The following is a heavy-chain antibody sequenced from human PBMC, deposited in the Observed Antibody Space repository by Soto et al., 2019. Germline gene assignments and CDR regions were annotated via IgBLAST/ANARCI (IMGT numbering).Heavy chain of an antibody. CDR3: ANHGGNSLYYFDY. J-gene: IGHJ4*02. CDR1: GGSISSSSYY. CDR2: IYYSGST. V-gene: IGHV4-39*01. Sequence: QLQLQESGPGLVKPSETLSLTCTVSGGSISSSSYYWGWIRQPPGKGLEWIGSIYYSGSTYYNPSLKSRVTISVDTSKNQFSLKLSSVTAADTAVYYCANHGGNSLYYFDYWGQGTLVTVSS. D-gene: IGHD2-21*02.